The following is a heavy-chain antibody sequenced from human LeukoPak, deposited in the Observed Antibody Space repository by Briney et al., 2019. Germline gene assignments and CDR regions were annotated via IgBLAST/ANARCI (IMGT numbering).Heavy chain of an antibody. CDR3: ARGYYGDYLYYFDY. D-gene: IGHD4-17*01. Sequence: SETLSLTCTVSGGSISSYYWSWIRQPPGKGLEWIGYIYYSGSTNYNPSLKSRVTISVDTSKNQFSLKLSSVTAADTAMYYCARGYYGDYLYYFDYWGQGTLVTVSS. V-gene: IGHV4-59*08. CDR2: IYYSGST. CDR1: GGSISSYY. J-gene: IGHJ4*02.